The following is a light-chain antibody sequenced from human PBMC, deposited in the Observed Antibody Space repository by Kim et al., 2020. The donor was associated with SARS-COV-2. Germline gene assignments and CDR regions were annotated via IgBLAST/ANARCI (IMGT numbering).Light chain of an antibody. CDR3: EAWDGSPHGLF. J-gene: IGLJ2*01. CDR1: RSNMGSHA. V-gene: IGLV1-44*01. CDR2: KSN. Sequence: GQRVTITSSGSRSNMGSHAVSWYRQLPGTAPKLLIYKSNQRPSGVPDRFSGSKSGTSASLTIGGLQSKDEADYYCEAWDGSPHGLFFGGGTKLTVL.